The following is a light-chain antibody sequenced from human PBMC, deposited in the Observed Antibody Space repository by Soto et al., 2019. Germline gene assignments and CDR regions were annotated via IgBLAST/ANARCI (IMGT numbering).Light chain of an antibody. J-gene: IGKJ5*01. CDR1: QSVSSY. Sequence: EIVLTQSPATLSLSPGERATLSCRASQSVSSYLAWYRQKPGQAPRLLIYDASNRATGIPARFSGSGSETDITLTISSLEPEDFAVYYCQQRSSWPPTFGQGTRLEIK. CDR2: DAS. CDR3: QQRSSWPPT. V-gene: IGKV3-11*01.